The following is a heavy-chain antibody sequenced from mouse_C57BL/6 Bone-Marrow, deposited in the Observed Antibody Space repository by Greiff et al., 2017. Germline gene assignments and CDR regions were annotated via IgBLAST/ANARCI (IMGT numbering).Heavy chain of an antibody. Sequence: QVQLQQSGPELVKPGASVTISCKASGYAFSSSWMNWVTQRPGKGLEWIGRLYPGDGATNYNGKFKGKATLTADKSSSTAYMQLSSLTSEDSAVYFCARRRRYYYGSTLDYWGQGTTLTVSS. D-gene: IGHD1-1*01. J-gene: IGHJ2*01. CDR2: LYPGDGAT. CDR3: ARRRRYYYGSTLDY. CDR1: GYAFSSSW. V-gene: IGHV1-82*01.